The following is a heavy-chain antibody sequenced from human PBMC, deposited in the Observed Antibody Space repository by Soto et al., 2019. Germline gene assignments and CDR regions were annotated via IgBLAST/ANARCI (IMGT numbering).Heavy chain of an antibody. V-gene: IGHV3-30-3*01. Sequence: QVQLVESGGGVVQPGTSLRLSCATSGFTFINYAMHWVRQSPGTGLEWVAAISVDGAMTYYTDSVKGRFTISRDNAKKTLSLQMTSRRVEDTAVFYCVRGGGGQVTLSVPSTYNWFVPWGQGTQVTVS. D-gene: IGHD2-2*01. CDR1: GFTFINYA. CDR3: VRGGGGQVTLSVPSTYNWFVP. J-gene: IGHJ5*02. CDR2: ISVDGAMT.